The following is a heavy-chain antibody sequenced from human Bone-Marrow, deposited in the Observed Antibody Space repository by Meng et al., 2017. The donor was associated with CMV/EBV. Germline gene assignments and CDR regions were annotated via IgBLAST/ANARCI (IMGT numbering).Heavy chain of an antibody. CDR1: GFTFSDYY. CDR3: TKDRGGFRYCSGGTCYKFDY. J-gene: IGHJ4*02. D-gene: IGHD2-15*01. CDR2: ISGSGANT. V-gene: IGHV3-23*01. Sequence: GESLKISCAASGFTFSDYYMSWVRQTPGGGLEWVSAISGSGANTYFADSVKGRFTVSRDNSNNTLYLQMNNLRAEDTAVYYCTKDRGGFRYCSGGTCYKFDYWGQGTLVTVSS.